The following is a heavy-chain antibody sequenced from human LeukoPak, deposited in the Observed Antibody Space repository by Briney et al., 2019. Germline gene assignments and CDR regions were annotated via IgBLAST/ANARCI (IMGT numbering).Heavy chain of an antibody. CDR3: ARDREMATIADY. Sequence: MPGGSLRLSCAASGFTFSSYSMNWVRQAPGKGLEWVSSISSSSSYIYYADSVKGRFTISRDNAKNSLYLQMNSLRAEDTAVYYCARDREMATIADYWGQGTLVTVSS. J-gene: IGHJ4*02. CDR2: ISSSSSYI. D-gene: IGHD5-24*01. V-gene: IGHV3-21*01. CDR1: GFTFSSYS.